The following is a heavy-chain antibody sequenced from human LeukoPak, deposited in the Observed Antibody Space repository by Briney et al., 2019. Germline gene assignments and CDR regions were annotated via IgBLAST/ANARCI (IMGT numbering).Heavy chain of an antibody. J-gene: IGHJ4*02. V-gene: IGHV3-66*02. CDR3: ARATGAVPFDY. Sequence: GGSLRLSCAASGFTVSSNYMSWVRQAPGKGLEWVSVIYSGGSTYYAASVKGRFTISRDNSKNTLCLQMNSLGAEDTAVYYCARATGAVPFDYWGQGTLVTVSS. CDR2: IYSGGST. D-gene: IGHD4-17*01. CDR1: GFTVSSNY.